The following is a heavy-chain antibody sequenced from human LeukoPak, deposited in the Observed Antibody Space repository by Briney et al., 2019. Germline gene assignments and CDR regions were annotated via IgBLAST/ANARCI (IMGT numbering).Heavy chain of an antibody. J-gene: IGHJ6*02. CDR2: IIPILGIA. CDR1: GGTFSSYA. V-gene: IGHV1-69*04. Sequence: ASVKVSCKASGGTFSSYAISWVRQAPGQGLEWMGRIIPILGIANYAQKFQGRVTITADKSTSTAYMELSSLRSEDTAVYYCVRAAAPTPYYYYGMDVWGQGTTVTVSS. CDR3: VRAAAPTPYYYYGMDV. D-gene: IGHD6-6*01.